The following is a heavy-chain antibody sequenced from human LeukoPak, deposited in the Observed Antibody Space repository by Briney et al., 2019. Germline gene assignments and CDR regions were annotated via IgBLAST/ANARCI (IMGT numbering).Heavy chain of an antibody. D-gene: IGHD3-10*01. CDR1: GFTFSSYA. CDR3: AKNKWFGEFGSNFDY. CDR2: ISGSGGST. V-gene: IGHV3-23*01. J-gene: IGHJ4*02. Sequence: PGGSLRLSCAASGFTFSSYAMSWVRQAPGKRLEWVSAISGSGGSTYYADSVKGRFTISRDNSKNTLYLQMNSLRAEVTAVYYCAKNKWFGEFGSNFDYWGQGALVTVSS.